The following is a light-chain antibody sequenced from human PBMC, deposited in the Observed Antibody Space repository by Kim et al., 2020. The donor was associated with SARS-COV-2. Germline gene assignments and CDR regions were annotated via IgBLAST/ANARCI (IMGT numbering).Light chain of an antibody. CDR1: QSVSSY. J-gene: IGKJ4*01. CDR2: DAS. Sequence: SPGERATPACRASQSVSSYLACYQQKPGQAPRLLIYDASNRATGIPARFSGSGSGTDFTLTISSLEPEDFAVYYCQQRSNWPPLTFGGGTKVDIK. CDR3: QQRSNWPPLT. V-gene: IGKV3-11*01.